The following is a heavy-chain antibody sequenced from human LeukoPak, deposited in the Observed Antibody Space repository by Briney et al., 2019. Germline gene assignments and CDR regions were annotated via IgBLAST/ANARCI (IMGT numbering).Heavy chain of an antibody. CDR2: IKSKTDGGTT. V-gene: IGHV3-15*01. J-gene: IGHJ4*02. D-gene: IGHD6-13*01. CDR3: TTDPTLYSSRFDY. Sequence: GGSLRLSCAASGFTFSNAWMSWVRQAPGKGLEWVGRIKSKTDGGTTDYAAPVKGRFTISRDDSKNTLYLQMNSLKTEDTAVYYCTTDPTLYSSRFDYWGQGTLVTVSS. CDR1: GFTFSNAW.